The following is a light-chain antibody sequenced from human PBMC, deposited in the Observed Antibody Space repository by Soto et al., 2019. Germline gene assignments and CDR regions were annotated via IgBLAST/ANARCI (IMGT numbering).Light chain of an antibody. CDR1: QGVXSW. V-gene: IGKV1-5*01. Sequence: DIPVTKYTATLSGSVGDRVTITCRASQGVXSWLGWYQGKPGKAPKVLXDDASSFETGCPSRFSGSGSGTEFTRTISSMHPYYCANYYLQQYKMDFRTFGPGTKVDIK. J-gene: IGKJ3*01. CDR2: DAS. CDR3: QQYKMDFRT.